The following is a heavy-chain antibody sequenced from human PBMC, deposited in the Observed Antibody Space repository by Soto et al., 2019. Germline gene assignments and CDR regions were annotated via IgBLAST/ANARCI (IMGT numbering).Heavy chain of an antibody. D-gene: IGHD3-10*01. CDR1: GFTFDDYA. CDR3: AKDMAFGGTMVRGVIGFDY. V-gene: IGHV3-9*01. Sequence: EVQLVESGGGLVQPGRSLRLSCAASGFTFDDYAMHWVRQAPGKGLEWVSGISWNSGSIGYADSVKGRFTISRDNAKNSLYLQMNSLRAEDTALYYCAKDMAFGGTMVRGVIGFDYWGQGTLVTVSS. J-gene: IGHJ4*02. CDR2: ISWNSGSI.